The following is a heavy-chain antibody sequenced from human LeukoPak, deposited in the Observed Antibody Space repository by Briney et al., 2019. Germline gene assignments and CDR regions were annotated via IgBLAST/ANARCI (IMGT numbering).Heavy chain of an antibody. CDR3: AAPGRAYSSGWYYFDY. CDR1: GGSIGSGAYY. CDR2: IYYSGST. D-gene: IGHD6-19*01. J-gene: IGHJ4*02. Sequence: SETLSLTCTVSGGSIGSGAYYWSWIRQHPGKGLEWIGYIYYSGSTYYNPSLKSRVTISVDTSKNQFSLKLSSVTAADTAVYYCAAPGRAYSSGWYYFDYWGQGTLVTVSS. V-gene: IGHV4-30-4*08.